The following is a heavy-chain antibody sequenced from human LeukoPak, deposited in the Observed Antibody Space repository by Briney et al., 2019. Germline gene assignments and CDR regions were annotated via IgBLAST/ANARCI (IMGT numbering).Heavy chain of an antibody. J-gene: IGHJ4*02. CDR2: IKPDGREK. D-gene: IGHD2-15*01. CDR3: ISGSYFDN. Sequence: GESLKISGAASGFTFSAYWMSWVRQAPGKGLECVANIKPDGREKYYVDSVKGRFTISRDNAKNSLYLQMNSLRAEDTAVYYCISGSYFDNWGQGTLVTVSS. V-gene: IGHV3-7*05. CDR1: GFTFSAYW.